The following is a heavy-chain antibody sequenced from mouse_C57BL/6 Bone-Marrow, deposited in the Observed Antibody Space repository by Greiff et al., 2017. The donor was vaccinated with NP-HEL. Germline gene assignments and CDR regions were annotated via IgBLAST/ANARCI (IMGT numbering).Heavy chain of an antibody. Sequence: QVQLQQPGAELVKPGASVKLSCKASGYTFTSYWMHWVKQRPGQGLEWIGMIHPNSGSTNYNEKIKSKATLTVDKSTSTAYMQLSSLTSEDSAVYDCARGYYGSSTWYLDVWGTGTTVTVSS. CDR1: GYTFTSYW. J-gene: IGHJ1*03. CDR3: ARGYYGSSTWYLDV. D-gene: IGHD1-1*01. V-gene: IGHV1-64*01. CDR2: IHPNSGST.